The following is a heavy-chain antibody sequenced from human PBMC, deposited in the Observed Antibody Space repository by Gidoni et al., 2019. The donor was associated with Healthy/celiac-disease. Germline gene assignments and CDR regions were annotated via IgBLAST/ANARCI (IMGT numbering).Heavy chain of an antibody. J-gene: IGHJ4*02. Sequence: QLQLQESGPGLVKPSETLSLTCTVSGGSISSSSYYWGWIRQPPGKGLEWIGSIYYSGGTYYHPSLKSRVTISVDTSKNQFSLKLSSVTAADTAVYYCARHVYYDSSGYYPTYFDYWGQGTLVTVSS. D-gene: IGHD3-22*01. CDR3: ARHVYYDSSGYYPTYFDY. CDR1: GGSISSSSYY. V-gene: IGHV4-39*01. CDR2: IYYSGGT.